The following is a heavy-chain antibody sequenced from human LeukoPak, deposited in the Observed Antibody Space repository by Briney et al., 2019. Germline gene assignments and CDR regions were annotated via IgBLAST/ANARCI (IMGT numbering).Heavy chain of an antibody. J-gene: IGHJ6*02. CDR3: ARGANFYYYGMDV. CDR2: INHSGST. D-gene: IGHD2-15*01. Sequence: PSETLSLTCAVYGGSFSGYYWSWIRQPPGKGLEWIGEINHSGSTNYNPSLKSRVTISVDMSKNQFSLKLSSVTAADTAVYYCARGANFYYYGMDVWGQGTTVTVSS. V-gene: IGHV4-34*01. CDR1: GGSFSGYY.